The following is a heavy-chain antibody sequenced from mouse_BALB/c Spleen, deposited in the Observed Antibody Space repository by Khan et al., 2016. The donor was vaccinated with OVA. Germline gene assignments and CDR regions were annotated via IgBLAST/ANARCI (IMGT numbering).Heavy chain of an antibody. J-gene: IGHJ3*01. CDR2: IYPGSANI. CDR1: GYTFTDYY. V-gene: IGHV1-77*01. CDR3: AREWAAWFPY. Sequence: QVQLKESGAELARPGASVNLSCKASGYTFTDYYINWMRQRTGQGLEWIGEIYPGSANIYYNEKFKGKATLTADKSSSTVYMQLSSLTSDDSAVYFCAREWAAWFPYWGQGTLVTVSA.